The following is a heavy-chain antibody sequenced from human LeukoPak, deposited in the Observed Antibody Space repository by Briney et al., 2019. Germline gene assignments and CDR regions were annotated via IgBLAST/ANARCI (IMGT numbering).Heavy chain of an antibody. CDR2: IHTSGST. V-gene: IGHV4-4*07. D-gene: IGHD5-18*01. CDR1: GGSISSYY. CDR3: ARRSYGYSVSRY. Sequence: SETLSLTCTVSGGSISSYYWSWIRQPPGKGLEWIGRIHTSGSTNYKPSLKSRVTMSVDTSKNQISLNLSSVTAADTAVYYCARRSYGYSVSRYWGQGTLVTVSS. J-gene: IGHJ4*02.